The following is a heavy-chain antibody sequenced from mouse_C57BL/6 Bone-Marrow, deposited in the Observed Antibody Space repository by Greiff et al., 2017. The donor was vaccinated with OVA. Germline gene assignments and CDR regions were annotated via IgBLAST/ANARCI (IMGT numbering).Heavy chain of an antibody. V-gene: IGHV14-1*01. Sequence: VQLQQSGAELVRPGASVKLSCTASGFNIKDYYMHWVKQRPEQGLEWIGRIDPEDGDTEYAPKFQGKATMTADTSSNTAYLQLSSLTSEDTAVYYCTTSSGTSYAMDYWGQGTSVTVSS. D-gene: IGHD4-1*01. CDR1: GFNIKDYY. J-gene: IGHJ4*01. CDR3: TTSSGTSYAMDY. CDR2: IDPEDGDT.